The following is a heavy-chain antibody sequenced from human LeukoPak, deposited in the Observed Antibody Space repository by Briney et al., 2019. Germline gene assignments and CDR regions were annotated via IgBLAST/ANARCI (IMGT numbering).Heavy chain of an antibody. CDR1: GFTFSSYW. D-gene: IGHD3-22*01. CDR2: IYSGGST. Sequence: PGGSLRLSCAASGFTFSSYWMHWVRQAPGKGLEWVSVIYSGGSTYYADSVKGRFTISRDNSKNTLYLQMNSLRVDDTAVYYCAKDSLNYDSSGYFDYWGQGTLVTVSS. V-gene: IGHV3-66*01. J-gene: IGHJ4*02. CDR3: AKDSLNYDSSGYFDY.